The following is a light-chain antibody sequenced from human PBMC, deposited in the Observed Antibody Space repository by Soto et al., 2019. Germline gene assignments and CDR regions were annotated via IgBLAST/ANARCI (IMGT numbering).Light chain of an antibody. V-gene: IGLV2-8*01. J-gene: IGLJ3*02. CDR2: DVS. Sequence: QSVLTQPPSASGSPGQSVTISCTGTSNDVGRYNYVSWYQQHPGKAPKVIISDVSERPSGVPDCFSGSKSGNTASLTVSGLQAEDEADYYCSSYAGSNIWVFGGGTQLNVL. CDR1: SNDVGRYNY. CDR3: SSYAGSNIWV.